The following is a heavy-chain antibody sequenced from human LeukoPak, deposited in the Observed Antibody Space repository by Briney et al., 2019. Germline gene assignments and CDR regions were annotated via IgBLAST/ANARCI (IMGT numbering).Heavy chain of an antibody. CDR1: GFTFSSYS. CDR2: ISSSSSYI. CDR3: ARESGYYGSGFHP. J-gene: IGHJ5*02. D-gene: IGHD3-10*01. V-gene: IGHV3-21*01. Sequence: GGSLRLSCAASGFTFSSYSMNWVRQAPGKWLEWVSSISSSSSYIYYADSVKGRFTISRDNAKNTLYLQMNSLRADDTAVYYCARESGYYGSGFHPWGQGTLVTVSS.